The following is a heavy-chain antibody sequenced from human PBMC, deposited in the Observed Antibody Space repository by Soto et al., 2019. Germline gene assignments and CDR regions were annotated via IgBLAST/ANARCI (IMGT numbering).Heavy chain of an antibody. Sequence: LKISCKGSGYNFATYWIAWVRQLPGKGPEWMGIIYPGDSDTSYSPSFQGQVTISVDKSISTAYLQWNSLKASDTAVYYCARRGYSYGLDVWGQGTKVTVSS. J-gene: IGHJ6*02. CDR2: IYPGDSDT. CDR3: ARRGYSYGLDV. CDR1: GYNFATYW. V-gene: IGHV5-51*01. D-gene: IGHD5-18*01.